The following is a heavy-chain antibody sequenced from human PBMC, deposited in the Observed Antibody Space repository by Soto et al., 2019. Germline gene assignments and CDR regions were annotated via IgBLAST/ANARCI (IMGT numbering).Heavy chain of an antibody. V-gene: IGHV4-59*01. Sequence: SETLSLTCTVSGGSISSYYWSWIRQPPGKGLEWIGYIYYSGSTNYNPSLKSRVTISVDTSKNQFSLKLSSVTAADTAVYYCARGGIQLWSQLWFDPWGQGTLVTVSS. CDR1: GGSISSYY. J-gene: IGHJ5*02. CDR3: ARGGIQLWSQLWFDP. D-gene: IGHD5-18*01. CDR2: IYYSGST.